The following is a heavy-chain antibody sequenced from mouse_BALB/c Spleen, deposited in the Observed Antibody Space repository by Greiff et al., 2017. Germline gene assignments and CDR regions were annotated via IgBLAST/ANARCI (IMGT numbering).Heavy chain of an antibody. CDR3: ARDDGNAMDY. CDR2: IDPFNGGT. D-gene: IGHD2-3*01. Sequence: EVKLQESGPELMKPGASVKISCKASGYSFTSYYMHWVKQSHGKSLEWIGYIDPFNGGTSYNQKFKGKATLNVDKSSSTAYMHLSSLTSEDSAVYYCARDDGNAMDYWGQGTSVTVSS. J-gene: IGHJ4*01. CDR1: GYSFTSYY. V-gene: IGHV1S135*01.